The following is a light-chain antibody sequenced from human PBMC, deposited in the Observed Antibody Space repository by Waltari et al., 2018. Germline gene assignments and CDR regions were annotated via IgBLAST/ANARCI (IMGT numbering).Light chain of an antibody. CDR1: SSNIGSNY. J-gene: IGLJ3*02. V-gene: IGLV1-47*01. Sequence: QSVLTQPPSASGTPGQRVTISCSGSSSNIGSNYGHWYQQLPGTAPKLLIYRNNQRPSGVPDRFSGSKAGTSASLAVSGLRSEDEADYYFATWDDRLSGPGVFAGGTKLTVL. CDR2: RNN. CDR3: ATWDDRLSGPGV.